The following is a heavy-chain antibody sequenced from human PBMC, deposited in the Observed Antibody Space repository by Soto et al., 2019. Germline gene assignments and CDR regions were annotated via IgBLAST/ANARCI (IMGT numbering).Heavy chain of an antibody. CDR2: ISGSGAST. Sequence: GGSLRHSCAASGFTFSSYAMSWVRQAPGKGLEWVSAISGSGASTYYADSVKGRFTISRDNSKNTLYLQLNSLTAEDPAVYYCAQDGEIEYSSRWYYFDYWGQGPLVTVSS. CDR3: AQDGEIEYSSRWYYFDY. CDR1: GFTFSSYA. J-gene: IGHJ4*02. V-gene: IGHV3-23*01. D-gene: IGHD6-13*01.